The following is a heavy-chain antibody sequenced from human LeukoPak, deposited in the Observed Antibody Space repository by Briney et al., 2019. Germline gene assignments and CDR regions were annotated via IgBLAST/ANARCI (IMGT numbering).Heavy chain of an antibody. CDR3: TRDYRGKDV. CDR1: GFTFSAYW. Sequence: GGSLRLSCAASGFTFSAYWMSWVRQAPGKGLEWVADIKQDGSDKFYADSMKGRFTISRDNAKNSVYLQMDSLRVEDTAVYYCTRDYRGKDVWGRGTTVTVSS. V-gene: IGHV3-7*01. CDR2: IKQDGSDK. J-gene: IGHJ6*02. D-gene: IGHD3-16*02.